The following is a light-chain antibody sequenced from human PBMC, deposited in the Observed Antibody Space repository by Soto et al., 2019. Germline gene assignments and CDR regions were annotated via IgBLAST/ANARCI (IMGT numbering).Light chain of an antibody. J-gene: IGLJ1*01. CDR2: SND. CDR3: AAWDDSLNGYV. CDR1: SSNIGSNT. Sequence: VLTQSPSASGTPGQRVTISCSGSSSNIGSNTVNWYQQLPGTAPKLLIYSNDQRPSGVPDRFSASKSGTSASLAISGLQSEDEADYYCAAWDDSLNGYVFGTGTKV. V-gene: IGLV1-44*01.